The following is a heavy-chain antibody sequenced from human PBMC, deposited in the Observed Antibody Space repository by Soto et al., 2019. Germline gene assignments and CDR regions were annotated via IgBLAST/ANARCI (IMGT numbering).Heavy chain of an antibody. D-gene: IGHD6-6*01. CDR2: IYYSGST. J-gene: IGHJ6*02. Sequence: SETLSLTCTVSGGSISSGGYYWSWIRQHPGKGLEWIGYIYYSGSTYYNPSLKSRVTISVDTSKNQFSLKLSSVTAADTAVYYCARVPHEYPYYYYYGMDVWGQGTTVTVSS. CDR3: ARVPHEYPYYYYYGMDV. V-gene: IGHV4-31*03. CDR1: GGSISSGGYY.